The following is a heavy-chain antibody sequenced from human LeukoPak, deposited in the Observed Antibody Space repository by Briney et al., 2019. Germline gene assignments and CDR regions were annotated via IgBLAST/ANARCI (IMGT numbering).Heavy chain of an antibody. J-gene: IGHJ4*02. CDR1: VFSFSNYW. Sequence: GESLKISCKASVFSFSNYWIAWVRQKPGEGLEWMGNIYPGDSDTRYNPSFQGQVTISADKSIKTAYLQWSSLKASDTAMYYCARQGPYNFYFDYWGQGTLVTVSS. D-gene: IGHD1-20*01. CDR3: ARQGPYNFYFDY. CDR2: IYPGDSDT. V-gene: IGHV5-51*01.